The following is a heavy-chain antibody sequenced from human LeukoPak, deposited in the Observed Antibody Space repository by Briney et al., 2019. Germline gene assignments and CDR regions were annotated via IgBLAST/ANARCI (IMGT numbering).Heavy chain of an antibody. CDR1: GGSISSYY. CDR2: IYTSGST. V-gene: IGHV4-4*07. D-gene: IGHD3-9*01. Sequence: PSETLSLTCTVSGGSISSYYWSWIRQPAGKGLEWIGRIYTSGSTNYNPSLKSRVTISVDTSKNQFSLKLSSVTAADTAVYYCARGPYYDILTGYTGFDYWGQGTLVTVSS. J-gene: IGHJ4*02. CDR3: ARGPYYDILTGYTGFDY.